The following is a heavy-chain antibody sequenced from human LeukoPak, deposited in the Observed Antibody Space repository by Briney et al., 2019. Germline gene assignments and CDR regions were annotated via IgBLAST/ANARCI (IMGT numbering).Heavy chain of an antibody. J-gene: IGHJ4*02. Sequence: SETLSLTCTVSGGSISSSSYYWSWIRQPPGKGLEWIGYIYYSGSTNYNPSLKSRVTISVGTSKNQFSLKLSSVTAADTAVYYCARARVGAETAGGVYYFDYWGQGTLVTVSS. CDR3: ARARVGAETAGGVYYFDY. V-gene: IGHV4-61*01. CDR1: GGSISSSSYY. CDR2: IYYSGST. D-gene: IGHD1-26*01.